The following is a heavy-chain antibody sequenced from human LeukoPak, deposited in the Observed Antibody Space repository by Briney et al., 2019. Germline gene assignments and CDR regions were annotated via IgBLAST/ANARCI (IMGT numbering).Heavy chain of an antibody. J-gene: IGHJ4*02. V-gene: IGHV3-23*01. CDR1: GFTFSSYG. D-gene: IGHD6-6*01. Sequence: GRSLRLSCAASGFTFSSYGMHWVRQAPGKGLEWVSGISKDGGTFYTDSVKGRFTISRDNSKNTLYLHMSSLGAADTAIYYCAKEIGAIGRPAVDYWGQGTLVTVSS. CDR2: ISKDGGT. CDR3: AKEIGAIGRPAVDY.